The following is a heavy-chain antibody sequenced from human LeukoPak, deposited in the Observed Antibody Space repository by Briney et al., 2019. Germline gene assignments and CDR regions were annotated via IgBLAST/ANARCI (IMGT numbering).Heavy chain of an antibody. CDR3: ARNWGSYAFDI. Sequence: SETLSLTCTVSGGSISSYYWSWIRQPPGKGLEWIAYISYSGSSNYNPSLKSRVTISVDRSENQFSLRLSSVTAADTAVYYCARNWGSYAFDIWGQGAMVSVSS. D-gene: IGHD7-27*01. CDR1: GGSISSYY. J-gene: IGHJ3*02. V-gene: IGHV4-59*08. CDR2: ISYSGSS.